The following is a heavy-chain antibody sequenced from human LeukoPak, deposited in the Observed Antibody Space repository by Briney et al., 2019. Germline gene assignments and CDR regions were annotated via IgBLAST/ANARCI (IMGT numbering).Heavy chain of an antibody. V-gene: IGHV3-30*04. Sequence: GGSLRLSCAASGFTFSAFAMHWVRQAPGKGPEWVAAISYDARNKYYAVSVRGRFTISRDNSRNTLFLQLNSLKAEDTAVYFCARGTTDIVADISDAFDIWGQGSVVTVSS. CDR3: ARGTTDIVADISDAFDI. CDR1: GFTFSAFA. CDR2: ISYDARNK. J-gene: IGHJ3*02. D-gene: IGHD5-12*01.